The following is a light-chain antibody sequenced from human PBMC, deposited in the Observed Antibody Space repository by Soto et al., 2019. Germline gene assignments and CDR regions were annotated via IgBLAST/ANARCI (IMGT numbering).Light chain of an antibody. CDR1: QGSSSY. CDR2: AAS. Sequence: AIRMTQSPSSFSSSTGDRVTITCRASQGSSSYLAWYQQKPGKAPKLLIYAASTMQSGVPARFSGSGSGTDFTLTISCLQSEDFAAYYCQQYYSYPPTFGQGTKVDIK. V-gene: IGKV1-8*01. CDR3: QQYYSYPPT. J-gene: IGKJ1*01.